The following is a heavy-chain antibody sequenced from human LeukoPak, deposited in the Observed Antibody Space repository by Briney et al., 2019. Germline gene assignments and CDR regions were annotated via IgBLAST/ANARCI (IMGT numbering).Heavy chain of an antibody. D-gene: IGHD6-19*01. CDR2: ISGSSSYI. CDR3: AKDSRIAVAGHLDY. Sequence: KAGGSLRLSCAASGFTVSSYSMNWVRQAPGKGLEWVSSISGSSSYIYYADSVKGRFTISRDNAKNSLYLQMNSLRAEDTALYSCAKDSRIAVAGHLDYWGQGTLVTVSS. CDR1: GFTVSSYS. J-gene: IGHJ4*02. V-gene: IGHV3-21*04.